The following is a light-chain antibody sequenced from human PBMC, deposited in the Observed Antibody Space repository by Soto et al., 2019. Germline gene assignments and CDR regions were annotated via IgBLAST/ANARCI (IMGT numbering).Light chain of an antibody. CDR3: QQYGSSPIT. J-gene: IGKJ5*01. CDR2: DAS. Sequence: VLTESPGTLSLSPGERATLSCRASQTVRNNYLAWYQQKPGQAPRLLIYDASSRATGIPDRFSGSGSGTDFTLTISRLEPEDFAVYYCQQYGSSPITFGQGTRLE. V-gene: IGKV3-20*01. CDR1: QTVRNNY.